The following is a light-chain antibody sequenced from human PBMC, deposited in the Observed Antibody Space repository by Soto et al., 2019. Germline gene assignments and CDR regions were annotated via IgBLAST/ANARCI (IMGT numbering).Light chain of an antibody. Sequence: QSVLTQPASVSGSPGQSITTSCTGTSSDVGGYNYVSWYQQHPGKAPKLMIYDVSNRPSGVSNRFSGSKSGNTASLTISGLQAEDEADYYCSSYTSSSTLLRFGTGTKVTV. CDR1: SSDVGGYNY. CDR3: SSYTSSSTLLR. J-gene: IGLJ1*01. V-gene: IGLV2-14*01. CDR2: DVS.